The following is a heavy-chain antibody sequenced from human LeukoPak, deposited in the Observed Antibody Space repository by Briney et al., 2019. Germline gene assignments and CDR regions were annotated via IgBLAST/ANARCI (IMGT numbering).Heavy chain of an antibody. V-gene: IGHV1-8*01. CDR2: MNPNSGNT. D-gene: IGHD3-9*01. CDR3: ARGELNVLRYSNWFDP. CDR1: GYTFTSYD. J-gene: IGHJ5*02. Sequence: GASVKVSCKASGYTFTSYDINWVRQATGQGLEWMGWMNPNSGNTGYAQKFQGRVTMTRNTSISTAYMELSSLRSEDTAVYYCARGELNVLRYSNWFDPWGQGTLVTVSS.